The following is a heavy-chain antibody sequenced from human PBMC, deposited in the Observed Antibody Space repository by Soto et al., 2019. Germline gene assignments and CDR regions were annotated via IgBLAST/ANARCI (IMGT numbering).Heavy chain of an antibody. CDR2: ISSSSSYI. V-gene: IGHV3-21*01. CDR1: GFTFSSYS. D-gene: IGHD2-2*02. Sequence: GGSPRLSCAASGFTFSSYSMNWVRQAPGKGLEWVSSISSSSSYIYYADSVKGRFTISRDNAKNSLYLQMNSLRAEDTAVYYCARGSGLEYQLLYLWWFDPWGQGTLVTVSS. CDR3: ARGSGLEYQLLYLWWFDP. J-gene: IGHJ5*02.